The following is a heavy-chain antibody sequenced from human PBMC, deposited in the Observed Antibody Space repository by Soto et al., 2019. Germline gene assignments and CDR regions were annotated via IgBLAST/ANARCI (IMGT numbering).Heavy chain of an antibody. CDR1: GFTFSNYW. V-gene: IGHV3-74*01. J-gene: IGHJ4*02. CDR2: INHDGPT. CDR3: VTDRHGGY. D-gene: IGHD4-17*01. Sequence: EVQLVESGGGLVQPGVSLRLSCAGSGFTFSNYWMHWLRQAPGKGLEWVSRINHDGPTDYADSVRGRFTISRDNAENTLYRQMNSPRPEHTVVYYCVTDRHGGYWGQGTLVTVSS.